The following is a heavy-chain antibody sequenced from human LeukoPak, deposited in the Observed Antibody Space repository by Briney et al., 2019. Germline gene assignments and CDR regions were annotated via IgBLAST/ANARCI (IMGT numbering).Heavy chain of an antibody. Sequence: ASMKVSCKASGYTFTGYYMHWVRQAPGQGLEWMGWINPNSGGTNYAQKFQGRVTMTRDTSISTAYMELSRLRSDDTAVYYCATNDRSTVTIFDYWGQGTLVTVSS. V-gene: IGHV1-2*02. J-gene: IGHJ4*02. D-gene: IGHD4-17*01. CDR2: INPNSGGT. CDR3: ATNDRSTVTIFDY. CDR1: GYTFTGYY.